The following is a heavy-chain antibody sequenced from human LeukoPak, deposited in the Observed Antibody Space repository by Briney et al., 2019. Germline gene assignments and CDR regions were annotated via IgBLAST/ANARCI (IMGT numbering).Heavy chain of an antibody. J-gene: IGHJ4*02. CDR3: AKDIAIFGVAQDY. Sequence: PGGSVRLSCAASGFTFDDYAMHWVRQAPGKGLEWVSLISGDGGSTYYADSVKGRFTISRDNSKNSLYLQMYSLRTEDTPLYYCAKDIAIFGVAQDYWGQGALVTVSS. D-gene: IGHD3-3*01. CDR1: GFTFDDYA. CDR2: ISGDGGST. V-gene: IGHV3-43*02.